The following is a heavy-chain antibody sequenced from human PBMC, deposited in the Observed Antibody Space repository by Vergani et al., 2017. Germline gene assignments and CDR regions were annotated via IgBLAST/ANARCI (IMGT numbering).Heavy chain of an antibody. V-gene: IGHV4-59*01. Sequence: QVQLQESGPGLVKPSETLSLTCTVSGGSISSYYWSWIRQPPGKGLEWIGYIYYSGSTNYNPSLESRVTISVDTSKNQSSVKLRAVTAADTAVYYCAGTDTAMAIDYWGQGTLVTVSS. CDR3: AGTDTAMAIDY. CDR1: GGSISSYY. D-gene: IGHD5-18*01. CDR2: IYYSGST. J-gene: IGHJ4*02.